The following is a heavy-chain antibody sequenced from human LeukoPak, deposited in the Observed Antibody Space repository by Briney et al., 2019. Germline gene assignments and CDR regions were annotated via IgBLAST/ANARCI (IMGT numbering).Heavy chain of an antibody. D-gene: IGHD5-18*01. CDR1: GYSISSGYY. V-gene: IGHV4-38-2*02. CDR2: IYHSGST. CDR3: ARRKGVYTAMVPEGFYYYYMDV. Sequence: KTSETLSLTCTVSGYSISSGYYWGWIRQPPGKGLEWIGSIYHSGSTYYNPSLKSRVTISVDTSKNQFSLKLSSVTAADTAVYFCARRKGVYTAMVPEGFYYYYMDVWGKGTTVTVSS. J-gene: IGHJ6*03.